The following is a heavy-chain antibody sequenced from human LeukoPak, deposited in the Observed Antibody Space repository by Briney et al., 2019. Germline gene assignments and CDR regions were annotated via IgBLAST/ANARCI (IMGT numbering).Heavy chain of an antibody. Sequence: GGSLRLSCAASGFTFSSYGMHWVRQAPGKGLEWVAVISYDGSNKYYADSVKGRFTISRDNAKNSLYLQMNSLRAEDTAVYYCARGGGSGSYFFDYWGQGTLVTVSS. J-gene: IGHJ4*02. CDR1: GFTFSSYG. D-gene: IGHD3-10*01. V-gene: IGHV3-30*03. CDR3: ARGGGSGSYFFDY. CDR2: ISYDGSNK.